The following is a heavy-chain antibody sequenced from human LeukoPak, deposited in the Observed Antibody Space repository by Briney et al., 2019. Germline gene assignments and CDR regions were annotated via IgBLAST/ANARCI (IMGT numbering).Heavy chain of an antibody. V-gene: IGHV4-34*01. CDR1: GGSFSGYY. Sequence: KTSETLSLTCAVYGGSFSGYYWSWIRQPPGKGLEWIGEINHSGSTNYNPSLKSRVTISVDTSKNQFSLKLSSVTAADTAVYYCARHHPAHGVGATTQLTGFDYWGQGTLVTVSS. CDR2: INHSGST. D-gene: IGHD1-26*01. J-gene: IGHJ4*02. CDR3: ARHHPAHGVGATTQLTGFDY.